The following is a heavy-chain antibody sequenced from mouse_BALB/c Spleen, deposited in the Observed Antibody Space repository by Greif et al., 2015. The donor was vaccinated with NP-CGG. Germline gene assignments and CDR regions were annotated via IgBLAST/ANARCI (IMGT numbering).Heavy chain of an antibody. CDR3: ASYYGSSYAMDY. CDR1: GYTFTSYW. Sequence: VQLQQSGAELTKPGASVKMSCKASGYTFTSYWMHWVKQRPGQGLEWIGYINPSTGYTEYNQKFKDKATLTADKSSSTAYMQLSSLTSEDSAVYHCASYYGSSYAMDYWGQGTSVTVSS. J-gene: IGHJ4*01. CDR2: INPSTGYT. V-gene: IGHV1-7*01. D-gene: IGHD1-1*01.